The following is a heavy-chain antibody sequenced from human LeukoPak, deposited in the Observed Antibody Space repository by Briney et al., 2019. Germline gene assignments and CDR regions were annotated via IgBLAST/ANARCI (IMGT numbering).Heavy chain of an antibody. D-gene: IGHD6-19*01. J-gene: IGHJ5*02. CDR1: GYTFISYG. CDR3: ARGDSSGWCESNWFDP. Sequence: ASVKVSCKPSGYTFISYGICWVRQAPGQGLEWMGWISTYNGHTNYAQKVQGRVTMTTDISTSTAYMELRSLRSDDTAVYYCARGDSSGWCESNWFDPWGQGTLVTVSS. CDR2: ISTYNGHT. V-gene: IGHV1-18*01.